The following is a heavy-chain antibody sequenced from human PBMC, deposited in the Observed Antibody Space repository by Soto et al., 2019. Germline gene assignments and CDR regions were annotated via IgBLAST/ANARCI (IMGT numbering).Heavy chain of an antibody. CDR1: GYTFTSHG. J-gene: IGHJ4*02. V-gene: IGHV1-18*01. CDR2: ISAYSGDT. CDR3: ARSNRDYDGNAAY. Sequence: QVQLVQSGAEVKEPGASVRVSCKSSGYTFTSHGITWVRQAPGQGLELVGWISAYSGDTNYAQKFQGRVTMTTDTFTSTAYMDRRSLPSDDTAVYYCARSNRDYDGNAAYWGQGTLVTVCS. D-gene: IGHD5-12*01.